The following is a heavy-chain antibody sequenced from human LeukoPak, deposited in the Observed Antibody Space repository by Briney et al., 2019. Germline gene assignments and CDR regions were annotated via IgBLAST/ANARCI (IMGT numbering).Heavy chain of an antibody. CDR1: GYTFTGYY. V-gene: IGHV1-2*02. CDR2: INPNSGGT. CDR3: ARVVASGYYDSSGDYPKYWCFDL. J-gene: IGHJ2*01. Sequence: ASLKVSCKASGYTFTGYYMHWVRQAPGQGLEWMGWINPNSGGTNYAQSFQGRVTMTRDTSISTAYMELSRLRSDDTAVYYCARVVASGYYDSSGDYPKYWCFDLWGRGTLVTVSS. D-gene: IGHD3-22*01.